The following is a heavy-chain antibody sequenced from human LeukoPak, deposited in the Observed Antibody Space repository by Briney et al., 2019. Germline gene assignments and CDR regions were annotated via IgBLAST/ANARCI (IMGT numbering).Heavy chain of an antibody. CDR1: GGSFSGYY. V-gene: IGHV4-34*01. D-gene: IGHD6-13*01. CDR3: ARGRRTAAAGSSAFDI. Sequence: PSETLSLTCAVYGGSFSGYYWSWIRQPPGKGLEWIGEINHSGSTNYNPSPKSRVTISVATSKNQFSLKLSSVTAADTAVYYCARGRRTAAAGSSAFDIWGQGTMVTVSS. J-gene: IGHJ3*02. CDR2: INHSGST.